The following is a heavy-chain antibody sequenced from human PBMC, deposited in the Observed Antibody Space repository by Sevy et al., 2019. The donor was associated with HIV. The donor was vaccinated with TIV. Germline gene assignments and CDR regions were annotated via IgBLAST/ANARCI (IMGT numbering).Heavy chain of an antibody. CDR2: ISGSGGST. J-gene: IGHJ4*02. Sequence: GGSLRLSCAASGFTFSSYAMSWVRQAPGKGLEWVSAISGSGGSTYYADSVKGRFTMSRDNSENTLYLQMNSLRAEDTAIYYCASSLLRFLENFDYWGQGTLVTVSS. CDR1: GFTFSSYA. V-gene: IGHV3-23*01. D-gene: IGHD3-3*01. CDR3: ASSLLRFLENFDY.